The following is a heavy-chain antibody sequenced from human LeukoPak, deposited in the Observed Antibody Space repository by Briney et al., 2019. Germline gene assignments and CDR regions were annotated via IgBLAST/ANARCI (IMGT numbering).Heavy chain of an antibody. CDR1: GNTFTDYA. V-gene: IGHV1-46*01. CDR3: AREALSEVFGLDV. J-gene: IGHJ6*02. Sequence: ASVKVSCKASGNTFTDYAVHWVRQAPGQGLEWLGIFYPNSAYTIYAQTFQGRVTMTGDASTDSAYMELSSLRSEGTAIYFCAREALSEVFGLDVWGQGTTVTVSS. CDR2: FYPNSAYT.